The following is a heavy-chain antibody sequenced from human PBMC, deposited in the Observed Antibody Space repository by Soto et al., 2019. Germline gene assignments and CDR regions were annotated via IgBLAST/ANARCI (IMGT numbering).Heavy chain of an antibody. Sequence: PGGALRLSCAASGFTFTRYSMNWVRQAPGKGLEWVSSISSTTNYIYYGDSMKGRFTISRDNAKNSLYLEMNSLRAEDTAVYYCARESEDLTSNFDYWRQGTLVTVSP. CDR3: ARESEDLTSNFDY. V-gene: IGHV3-21*06. CDR2: ISSTTNYI. CDR1: GFTFTRYS. J-gene: IGHJ4*02. D-gene: IGHD7-27*01.